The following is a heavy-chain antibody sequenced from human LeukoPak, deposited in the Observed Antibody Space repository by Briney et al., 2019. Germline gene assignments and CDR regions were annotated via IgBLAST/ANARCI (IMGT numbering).Heavy chain of an antibody. CDR2: VSGSGDST. CDR3: AKAPDNRGRYFLDL. D-gene: IGHD6-19*01. J-gene: IGHJ5*02. V-gene: IGHV3-23*01. Sequence: GGSLRLSCAASGFTFRSYAMSWVRQAPGKGLEWVSGVSGSGDSTYYADSVKGRFTISRDNSKDTLYLQMNSLRADDTAVYYFAKAPDNRGRYFLDLRGQGTLVTVSS. CDR1: GFTFRSYA.